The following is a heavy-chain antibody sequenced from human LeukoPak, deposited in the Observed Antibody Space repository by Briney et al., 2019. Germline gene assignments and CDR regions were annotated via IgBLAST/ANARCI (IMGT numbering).Heavy chain of an antibody. CDR1: GGTFSSYA. V-gene: IGHV1-69*05. CDR3: AGGRFIEYDFWSGYKPQNYYYYMDV. D-gene: IGHD3-3*01. J-gene: IGHJ6*03. CDR2: IIPIFGTA. Sequence: SVKVSCKASGGTFSSYAISWVRQAPGQGLEWMGGIIPIFGTANYAQKFQGRVTITTDESTSTAYMELSSLRSEDTAVYYCAGGRFIEYDFWSGYKPQNYYYYMDVWGKGTTVTVSS.